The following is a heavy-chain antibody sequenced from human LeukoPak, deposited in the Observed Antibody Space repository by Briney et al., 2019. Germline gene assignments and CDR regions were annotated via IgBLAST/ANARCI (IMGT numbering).Heavy chain of an antibody. Sequence: ASVKVSCKASGGTFSSYAISWVRQATGQGLEWMGWMNPNSGNTGYAQKFQGRVTITRNTSISTAYMELSSLRSEDTAVYYCARGLTDYYDSSGAAFDIWGQGTMVTVSS. J-gene: IGHJ3*02. CDR1: GGTFSSYA. CDR2: MNPNSGNT. D-gene: IGHD3-22*01. CDR3: ARGLTDYYDSSGAAFDI. V-gene: IGHV1-8*03.